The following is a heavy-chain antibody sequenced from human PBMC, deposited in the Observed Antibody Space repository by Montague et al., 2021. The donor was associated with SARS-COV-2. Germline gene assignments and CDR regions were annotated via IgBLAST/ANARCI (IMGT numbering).Heavy chain of an antibody. CDR1: GFSLSTSGVG. CDR2: IYWDDDK. J-gene: IGHJ3*02. CDR3: AHDRVTMIVVAKADAFDX. D-gene: IGHD3-22*01. Sequence: PALVKPTQTLTLTCTFSGFSLSTSGVGVGWIRQPPGKALEWLALIYWDDDKRYSPSLKSRLTITKDTSKNQVVLTMTNMDPVDTATYYRAHDRVTMIVVAKADAFDXWGQGTMVTVSS. V-gene: IGHV2-5*02.